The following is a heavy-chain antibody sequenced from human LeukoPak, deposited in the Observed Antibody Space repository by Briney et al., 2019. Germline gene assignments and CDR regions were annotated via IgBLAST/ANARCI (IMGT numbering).Heavy chain of an antibody. V-gene: IGHV4-59*11. Sequence: SETLSLTCTVSGGSISSHYWSWIRQPPGKGLEWIGYIYYSGSTNYNPSLKSRVTISVDTSKNQFSLKLSSVTAADTAVYYCARVREYCSSTSCYGNWFDSWGQGTLVTVSS. CDR3: ARVREYCSSTSCYGNWFDS. CDR1: GGSISSHY. CDR2: IYYSGST. J-gene: IGHJ5*01. D-gene: IGHD2-2*01.